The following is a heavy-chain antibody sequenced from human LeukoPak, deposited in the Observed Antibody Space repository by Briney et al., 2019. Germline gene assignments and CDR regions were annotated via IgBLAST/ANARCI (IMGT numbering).Heavy chain of an antibody. CDR3: AKGNSSGWYGSNWFDP. Sequence: GGSLRLSCAASGFTFSSYVMSWVRQAPGKGLEWVSAISGSGGNTFSADSVKGRFTISRDNSKNTVYLQMNSLRAEDTALYYCAKGNSSGWYGSNWFDPWGQGTLVTVSS. D-gene: IGHD6-19*01. CDR2: ISGSGGNT. J-gene: IGHJ5*02. CDR1: GFTFSSYV. V-gene: IGHV3-23*01.